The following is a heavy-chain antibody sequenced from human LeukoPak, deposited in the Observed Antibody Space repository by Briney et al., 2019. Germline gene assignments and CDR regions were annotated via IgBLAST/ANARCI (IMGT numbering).Heavy chain of an antibody. CDR2: IIPIFGTA. Sequence: SVKVSCKPSGYPFSGHYINWVRHAPGQGLEWMGGIIPIFGTANYAQKFQGRVTITTDESTSTAYMELSSLRSEDTAVYYCARTMGVPAAIFLGYSNWFDPWGQGTLVTVSS. CDR1: GYPFSGHY. CDR3: ARTMGVPAAIFLGYSNWFDP. J-gene: IGHJ5*02. D-gene: IGHD2-2*01. V-gene: IGHV1-69*05.